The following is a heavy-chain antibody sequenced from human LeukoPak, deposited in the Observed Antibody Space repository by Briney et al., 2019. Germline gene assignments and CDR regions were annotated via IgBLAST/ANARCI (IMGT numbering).Heavy chain of an antibody. CDR3: ARARRRGGFDP. D-gene: IGHD3-10*01. J-gene: IGHJ5*02. V-gene: IGHV4-34*01. CDR1: GGSFSGYY. Sequence: SETLSLTCAVYGGSFSGYYWSWIRQPPGKGLEWIGEINHSGSTNYNPSLESRVTISVDTSKNQFSLKLSSVTAADTAVYYCARARRRGGFDPWGQGTLVTVSS. CDR2: INHSGST.